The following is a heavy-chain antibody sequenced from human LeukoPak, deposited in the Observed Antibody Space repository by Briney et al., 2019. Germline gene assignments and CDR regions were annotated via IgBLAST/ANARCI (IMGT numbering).Heavy chain of an antibody. Sequence: GGSLRLSCAASGFTFSDSYMSWIRQTPGKGLEWLSYISSSSSDTNYADSVKGRFTISRDNAKNSLYLQMNSLRAEDTAVYYCARGSRTIELGDDYWGQGTLITVSS. CDR1: GFTFSDSY. D-gene: IGHD5-24*01. CDR3: ARGSRTIELGDDY. J-gene: IGHJ4*02. CDR2: ISSSSSDT. V-gene: IGHV3-11*06.